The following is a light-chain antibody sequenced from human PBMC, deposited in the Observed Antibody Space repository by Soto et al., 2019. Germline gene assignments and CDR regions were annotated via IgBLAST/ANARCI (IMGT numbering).Light chain of an antibody. J-gene: IGLJ2*01. CDR2: EVS. V-gene: IGLV2-14*01. CDR3: SSYITTYVL. Sequence: QSVLTQPASVSGSPGQSITISCTGTSSDVGGYNSVSWYQQRPGKTPKLIIYEVSNRPSGVSNRFSGSKSGNTASLTISGLQAEDEADYYCSSYITTYVLFGGGTKLTVL. CDR1: SSDVGGYNS.